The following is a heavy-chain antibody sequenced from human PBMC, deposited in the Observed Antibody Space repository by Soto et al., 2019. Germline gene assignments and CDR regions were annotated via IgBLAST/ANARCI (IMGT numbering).Heavy chain of an antibody. CDR1: GGSIIRGGYS. D-gene: IGHD3-22*01. Sequence: PSETLSLTCAVSGGSIIRGGYSWNLIRQPLGKGLEWIGYIYHSGSTYYNPSLKSRVAISVDKSKNQFSLKLSSVTAADTAVYYCASSRGSGYYPNYYYYGMDVWGQGTTVTVSS. V-gene: IGHV4-30-2*01. J-gene: IGHJ6*02. CDR3: ASSRGSGYYPNYYYYGMDV. CDR2: IYHSGST.